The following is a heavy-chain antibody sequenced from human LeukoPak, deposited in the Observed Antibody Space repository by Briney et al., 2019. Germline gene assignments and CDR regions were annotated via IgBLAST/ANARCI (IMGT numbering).Heavy chain of an antibody. Sequence: PGGSLGLSCAASGFTFSGYWMHWVRQAPGKGLVWVSRISSDGSSTRYADSVKGRFTISRDNAENTLYLQMNSLRAEDTAVYYCARSHGDYSDSSGSRFDYWGQGALVTVSS. CDR1: GFTFSGYW. J-gene: IGHJ4*02. CDR2: ISSDGSST. D-gene: IGHD3-22*01. CDR3: ARSHGDYSDSSGSRFDY. V-gene: IGHV3-74*01.